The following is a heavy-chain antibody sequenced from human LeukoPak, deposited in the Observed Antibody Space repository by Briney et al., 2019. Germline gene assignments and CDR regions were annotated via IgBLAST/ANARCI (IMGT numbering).Heavy chain of an antibody. CDR3: TRGHWGLQS. V-gene: IGHV4-59*02. J-gene: IGHJ5*02. Sequence: SETLSLTCTVSGASVTDYYWSWIRQSPGKGLEWISYIHHSGNSDYNPSLRSRVTTSLGTPKNQFSLNLISVTAADTAVYYCTRGHWGLQSWSQGTLVTVSS. CDR2: IHHSGNS. D-gene: IGHD7-27*01. CDR1: GASVTDYY.